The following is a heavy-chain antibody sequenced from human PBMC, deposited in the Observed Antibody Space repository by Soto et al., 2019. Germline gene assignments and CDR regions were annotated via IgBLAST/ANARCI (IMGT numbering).Heavy chain of an antibody. D-gene: IGHD2-2*02. Sequence: QVQLVESGGGVVQPGRSLRLTCAVSGFTFNSHAMHWVRQAPGKGLEWVAVISYGGANNYYADSVKGRFTISRDNSLNTLFLQMNSLRPEDTAVYYCARGPRSCSYTSCYTIDYWGQGTLVTVSS. V-gene: IGHV3-30*03. CDR3: ARGPRSCSYTSCYTIDY. CDR2: ISYGGANN. CDR1: GFTFNSHA. J-gene: IGHJ4*02.